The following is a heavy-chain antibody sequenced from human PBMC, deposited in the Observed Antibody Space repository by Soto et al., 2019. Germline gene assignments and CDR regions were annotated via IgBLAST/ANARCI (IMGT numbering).Heavy chain of an antibody. CDR3: ARLGGYYQAFDS. CDR1: NSPISDFY. D-gene: IGHD3-22*01. Sequence: PSETLSLTCNVSNSPISDFYWSWFRQPPGQGLEWVGYIYYTGTTTYNPSLRSRVDISIDASKSQFSLDLRSVTAADTAVYYCARLGGYYQAFDSWGHGALVTV. CDR2: IYYTGTT. V-gene: IGHV4-59*08. J-gene: IGHJ4*01.